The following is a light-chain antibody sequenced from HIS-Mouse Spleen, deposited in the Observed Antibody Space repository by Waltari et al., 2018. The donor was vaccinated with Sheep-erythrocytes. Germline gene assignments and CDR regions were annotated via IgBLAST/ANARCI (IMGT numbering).Light chain of an antibody. J-gene: IGLJ3*02. Sequence: GSPGQSITISCTGTSSDVGGYNYVSWYQQHPGKAPKLMIYDVSNRPSGVSNRFSGCKSGNTASLTISGLQAEDEADYYCSSYTSSSTWVFGGGTKLTVL. CDR3: SSYTSSSTWV. CDR1: SSDVGGYNY. V-gene: IGLV2-14*03. CDR2: DVS.